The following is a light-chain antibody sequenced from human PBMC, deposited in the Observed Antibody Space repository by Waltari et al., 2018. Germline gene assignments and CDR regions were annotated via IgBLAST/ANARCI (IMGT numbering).Light chain of an antibody. V-gene: IGLV1-40*01. CDR3: QSYDSSLSGSV. J-gene: IGLJ3*02. CDR1: SSHIGAGYD. Sequence: QSVLTQPPPVSGAPGQRVTISCTGSSSHIGAGYDVHWYQQLPGTAPKVLIYGNSNRPSGVPDRFSGSKSGTSASLAITGLQAEDEADYYCQSYDSSLSGSVFGGGTKVTVL. CDR2: GNS.